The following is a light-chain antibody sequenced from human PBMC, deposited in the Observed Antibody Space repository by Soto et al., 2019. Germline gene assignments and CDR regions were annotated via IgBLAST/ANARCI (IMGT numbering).Light chain of an antibody. CDR3: QQSYINPRT. J-gene: IGKJ1*01. V-gene: IGKV1-39*01. Sequence: DIQMTQSPSSLSASVGDRVTITCRASQSISVYLNWYQHKPGQAPKVLIYTASNLQSGVPSRFSGSGSGTDCTLTISSLQPEDFATYYCQQSYINPRTFGQGTKVEIK. CDR2: TAS. CDR1: QSISVY.